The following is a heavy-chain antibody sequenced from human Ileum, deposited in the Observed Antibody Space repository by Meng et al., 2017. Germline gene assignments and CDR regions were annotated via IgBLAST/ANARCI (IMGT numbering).Heavy chain of an antibody. V-gene: IGHV4-59*01. J-gene: IGHJ6*02. D-gene: IGHD2/OR15-2a*01. CDR2: MYYSGNS. CDR3: ARDVKALDV. CDR1: GGSISSYY. Sequence: GSLRLSCTVSGGSISSYYWSWIRQPPGKGLEWIGHMYYSGNSNYNPSLKSRVTISVDTSKNQFSLKLSSVTAADTAVYYCARDVKALDVWGQGTTVTGAS.